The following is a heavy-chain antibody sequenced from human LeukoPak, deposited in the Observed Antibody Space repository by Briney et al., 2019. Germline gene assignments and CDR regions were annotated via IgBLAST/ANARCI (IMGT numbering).Heavy chain of an antibody. J-gene: IGHJ4*02. Sequence: GGSLRLSCAASGFTFTNAWMSWVRQAPGKGLEWVSAISGSGGSTYYADSVKGRFTISRDNSENTLYLQMNSLRAEDTAVYYCAKLITAMDSFDYWGQGTLVTVSS. CDR3: AKLITAMDSFDY. V-gene: IGHV3-23*01. D-gene: IGHD5-18*01. CDR2: ISGSGGST. CDR1: GFTFTNAW.